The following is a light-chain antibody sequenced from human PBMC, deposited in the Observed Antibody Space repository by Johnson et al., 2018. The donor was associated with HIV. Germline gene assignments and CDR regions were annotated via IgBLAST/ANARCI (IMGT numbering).Light chain of an antibody. Sequence: CSGSSSNIGNNYVSWYQHLPGTAPKLLIYDNNKRPSGIPDRFSGSKSGTSATLGITGLQTGDEADYYCGTWDSSLSVYVFGTGTKVTVL. V-gene: IGLV1-51*01. CDR1: SSNIGNNY. J-gene: IGLJ1*01. CDR3: GTWDSSLSVYV. CDR2: DNN.